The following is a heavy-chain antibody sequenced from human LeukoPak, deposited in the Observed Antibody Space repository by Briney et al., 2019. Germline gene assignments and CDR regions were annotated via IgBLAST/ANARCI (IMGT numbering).Heavy chain of an antibody. CDR2: INSYESST. Sequence: GGSLRLSCAGSGFTFSSYWMHWVRQAPGKGLVWVSRINSYESSTSYADSVKGRFTISRDNAKNTLFLHMNSLRVQDTALYYCAKGGQYSTGPPSYWGQRTLVTVSS. CDR3: AKGGQYSTGPPSY. D-gene: IGHD6-19*01. CDR1: GFTFSSYW. V-gene: IGHV3-74*01. J-gene: IGHJ4*02.